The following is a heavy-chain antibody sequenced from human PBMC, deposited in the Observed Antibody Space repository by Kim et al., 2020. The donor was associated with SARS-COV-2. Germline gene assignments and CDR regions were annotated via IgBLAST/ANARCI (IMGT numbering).Heavy chain of an antibody. CDR3: ARGGQDYYYYGMDV. Sequence: PGSVKGRFTIARENAKNSLYLQMNSLRAGDTAVYYCARGGQDYYYYGMDVWGQGTTVTVSS. V-gene: IGHV3-13*01. J-gene: IGHJ6*02. D-gene: IGHD2-15*01.